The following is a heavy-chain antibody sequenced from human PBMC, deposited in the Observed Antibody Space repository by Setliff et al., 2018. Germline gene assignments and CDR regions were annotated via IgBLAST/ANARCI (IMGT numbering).Heavy chain of an antibody. V-gene: IGHV3-21*01. CDR2: ISSSSSYI. D-gene: IGHD6-13*01. CDR1: GFTFSSYS. Sequence: PGGSLRLSCAASGFTFSSYSMNWVRQAPGKGLEWVSSISSSSSYIYYADSVKGRFTISRDNAKNSLYLQMNSLRAEDTAVYYCARDRIAAADAIHYYYMDVWGKGTTVTVSS. J-gene: IGHJ6*03. CDR3: ARDRIAAADAIHYYYMDV.